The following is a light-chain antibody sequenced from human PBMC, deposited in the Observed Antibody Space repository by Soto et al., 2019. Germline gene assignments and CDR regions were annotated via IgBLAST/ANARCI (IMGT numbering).Light chain of an antibody. Sequence: QAVVTQPPSVSGAPGQRVTISCTGSSCNIGAGYDVHWYQQLPGTAPKLLIYGNSNRPSGVPDRFSGSKSGTSASLAITGLQAEDEADYYCQSYDSSLSGWVFGGETKLTVL. V-gene: IGLV1-40*01. CDR2: GNS. CDR1: SCNIGAGYD. CDR3: QSYDSSLSGWV. J-gene: IGLJ3*02.